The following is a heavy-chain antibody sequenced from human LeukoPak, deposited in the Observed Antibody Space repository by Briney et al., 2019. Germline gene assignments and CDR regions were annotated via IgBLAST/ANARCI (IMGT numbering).Heavy chain of an antibody. J-gene: IGHJ4*02. CDR1: GYTFTGYY. CDR3: ARDKVNSEYYYDSSGYYLHDY. D-gene: IGHD3-22*01. V-gene: IGHV1-2*02. CDR2: INPNSGGT. Sequence: ASVKVSCKASGYTFTGYYTHWVRQAPGQGLEWMGWINPNSGGTNYAQKFQGRVTMTRDTSISTAYMELSRLRSDDTAVYYCARDKVNSEYYYDSSGYYLHDYWGQGTLVTVSS.